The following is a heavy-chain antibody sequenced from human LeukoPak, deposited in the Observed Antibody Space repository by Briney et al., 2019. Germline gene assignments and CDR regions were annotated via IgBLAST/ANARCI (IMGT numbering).Heavy chain of an antibody. CDR1: GFTFNNAW. J-gene: IGHJ4*02. D-gene: IGHD4-17*01. CDR2: IKSNSDGGTA. V-gene: IGHV3-15*01. Sequence: GGSLRLSCVVSGFTFNNAWMSWVRQAPGKGLDWAGRIKSNSDGGTADYAAPVKGRFTISRDDSKKTMYLQMNSLKIEDTAVYYCTTHPPDYGVYEFDFWGQGTLVTVSS. CDR3: TTHPPDYGVYEFDF.